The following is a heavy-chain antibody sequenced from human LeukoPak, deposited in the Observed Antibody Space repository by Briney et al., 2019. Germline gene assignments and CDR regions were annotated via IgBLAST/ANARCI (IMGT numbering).Heavy chain of an antibody. V-gene: IGHV3-74*01. CDR2: VSSDGGTT. J-gene: IGHJ4*02. D-gene: IGHD4-11*01. CDR3: ASDTVREALGIDY. Sequence: PGGSLRLSCAASGFTFSNCWMHWVRQAPGKGLVWVSRVSSDGGTTNYADSVKGRFTISRDNAKNTLYLEMNSLRAEDTAVYYCASDTVREALGIDYLGRGTLVTVSS. CDR1: GFTFSNCW.